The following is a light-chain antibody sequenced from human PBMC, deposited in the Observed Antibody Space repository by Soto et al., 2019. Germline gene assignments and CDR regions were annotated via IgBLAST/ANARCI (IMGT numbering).Light chain of an antibody. CDR1: SGDVGGYNY. J-gene: IGLJ1*01. V-gene: IGLV2-8*01. CDR3: TSYAGGNNV. Sequence: QSALTQPPSASGSPGQSVTISWTGTSGDVGGYNYVSWYQQYPGKVPKLMVYEVNKRPSGVPDRFSGSKSGNTASLTVSGLQAEDEADYYCTSYAGGNNVFGTGTKLTVL. CDR2: EVN.